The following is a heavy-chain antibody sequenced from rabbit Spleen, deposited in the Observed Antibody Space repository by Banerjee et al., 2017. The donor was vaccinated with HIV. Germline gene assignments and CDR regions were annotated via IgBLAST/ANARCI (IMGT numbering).Heavy chain of an antibody. J-gene: IGHJ4*01. D-gene: IGHD1-1*01. CDR1: GFSFSSSYW. V-gene: IGHV1S45*01. Sequence: QEQLEESGGGLVKPEGSLTLTCTASGFSFSSSYWICWVRQAPGKGLEWIGCIYTGSRGDTYYANWAKGRFTISKTSSTTVTLQMTSLTAADTATYFCARDLVAVIGWNFSLWGPGTLVTVS. CDR3: ARDLVAVIGWNFSL. CDR2: IYTGSRGDT.